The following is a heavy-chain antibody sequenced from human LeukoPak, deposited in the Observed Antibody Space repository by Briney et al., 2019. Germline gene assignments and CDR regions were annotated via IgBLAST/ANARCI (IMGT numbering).Heavy chain of an antibody. CDR1: GGSISSYY. CDR3: ARLLRYCSSTSCYKYYYVSSGYYWYAFDI. Sequence: SETLSLTCTVSGGSISSYYWSWIRQPPGKGLEWIGYIYYSGSTNYNPSLKSRVTISVDTSKNQFSLKLSSVTAADTAVYYCARLLRYCSSTSCYKYYYVSSGYYWYAFDIWCQGTMVTVSS. V-gene: IGHV4-59*01. D-gene: IGHD3-22*01. CDR2: IYYSGST. J-gene: IGHJ3*02.